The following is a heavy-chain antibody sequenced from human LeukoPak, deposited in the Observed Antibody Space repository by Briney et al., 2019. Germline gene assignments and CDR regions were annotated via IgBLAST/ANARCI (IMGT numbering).Heavy chain of an antibody. J-gene: IGHJ3*02. V-gene: IGHV3-49*03. CDR3: SRNRGALPGYAFDI. Sequence: GGSLRLSCTASGFSSSAHAMSWFRQAPGKGLEWVGFIRTNGYGGTTEYAASVKGRFTISRDDSYSIAYLHMDSLKTEDTAVYYCSRNRGALPGYAFDIWGQGTMVTVSS. CDR1: GFSSSAHA. CDR2: IRTNGYGGTT. D-gene: IGHD2/OR15-2a*01.